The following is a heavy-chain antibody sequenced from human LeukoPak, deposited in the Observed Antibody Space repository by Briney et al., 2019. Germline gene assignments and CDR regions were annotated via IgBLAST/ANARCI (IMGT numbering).Heavy chain of an antibody. V-gene: IGHV3-21*01. CDR1: GFTFSSYG. Sequence: PGGSLRLSCAASGFTFSSYGMHWVRQAPGKGLEWVSSISSSSSYIYYADSVKGRFTISRDNAKNSLYLQMNSLRAEDTAVYYCARDPSRWYFDYWGQGTLVTVSS. CDR3: ARDPSRWYFDY. J-gene: IGHJ4*02. CDR2: ISSSSSYI. D-gene: IGHD6-13*01.